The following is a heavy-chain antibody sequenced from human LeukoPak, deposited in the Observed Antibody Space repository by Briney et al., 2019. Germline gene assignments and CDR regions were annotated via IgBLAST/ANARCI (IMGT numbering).Heavy chain of an antibody. CDR3: AKALEQETVIALDS. Sequence: GGSLRLSCAASGFTFSTYAMSWVRQAPGKGLERVSAISGSGGSTYYADSVKGRFTISRDNSKNTLYLQMNSLRAEDTSIYFCAKALEQETVIALDSWGQGTLVTVSP. CDR2: ISGSGGST. V-gene: IGHV3-23*01. CDR1: GFTFSTYA. J-gene: IGHJ4*02. D-gene: IGHD6-13*01.